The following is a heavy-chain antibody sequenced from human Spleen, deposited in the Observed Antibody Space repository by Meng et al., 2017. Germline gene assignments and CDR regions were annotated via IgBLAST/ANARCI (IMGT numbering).Heavy chain of an antibody. CDR2: ISYDGSNK. CDR1: GFTFSSYA. Sequence: GESLKISCEASGFTFSSYAMHWVRQAPGKGLEWVAVISYDGSNKDYADSVKGRFTISRDNSLNTLYLQVNSLRAEDTAVYYCARDLNNRYYYDSSGLGQWGQGTLVTVSS. D-gene: IGHD3-22*01. J-gene: IGHJ1*01. V-gene: IGHV3-30*01. CDR3: ARDLNNRYYYDSSGLGQ.